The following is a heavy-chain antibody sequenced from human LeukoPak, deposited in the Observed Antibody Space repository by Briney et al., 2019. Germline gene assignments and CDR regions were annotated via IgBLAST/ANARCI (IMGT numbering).Heavy chain of an antibody. Sequence: ASVKASCKPSEYLPSSYPFNGHFFHWLRQAPGHGFERLGRINPNSGVTEYGQKFQGRVTVTRDTSINTAYMVLTRLTSDDTAIYFCAREMGGDYGAFEDWGQGTLVTVSS. J-gene: IGHJ4*02. CDR2: INPNSGVT. CDR3: AREMGGDYGAFED. CDR1: EYLPSSYPFNGHF. V-gene: IGHV1-2*06. D-gene: IGHD4-17*01.